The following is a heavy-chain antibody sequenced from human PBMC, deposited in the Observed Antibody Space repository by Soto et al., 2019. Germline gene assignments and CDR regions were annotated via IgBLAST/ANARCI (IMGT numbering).Heavy chain of an antibody. CDR1: GFTFSSFW. CDR2: IKQDGSHK. J-gene: IGHJ4*02. D-gene: IGHD1-26*01. Sequence: PGGSLRLSCVTSGFTFSSFWMSWARQAPGKGLEWVANIKQDGSHKYYVPSVKGRFTISRDNAENSLYLQMNSLRAEDAAVYYCATSTGAPGNYWGQGTLVTVSS. CDR3: ATSTGAPGNY. V-gene: IGHV3-7*01.